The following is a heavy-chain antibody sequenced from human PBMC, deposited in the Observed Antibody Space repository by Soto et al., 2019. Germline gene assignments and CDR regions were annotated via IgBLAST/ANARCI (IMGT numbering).Heavy chain of an antibody. Sequence: EVQLVESGGGLVQPGRSLRLSCAASGFTFDDYAMHWVRQAPGKGLEWVSGISWNSGSIGYADSVKGRFTISRDNAKNSLDLQMNSLRAEDTALYYCAKSIRADAGPRFDPWGQGTLVTVSS. CDR3: AKSIRADAGPRFDP. CDR1: GFTFDDYA. J-gene: IGHJ5*02. V-gene: IGHV3-9*01. D-gene: IGHD2-8*01. CDR2: ISWNSGSI.